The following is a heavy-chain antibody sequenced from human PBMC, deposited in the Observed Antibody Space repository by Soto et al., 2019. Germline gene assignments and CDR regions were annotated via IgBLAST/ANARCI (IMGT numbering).Heavy chain of an antibody. D-gene: IGHD1-7*01. CDR2: ISGSGGST. Sequence: GGSLRLSCAASGFTFSSYAMSWVRQAPGKGLEWVSAISGSGGSTYYADSVKGRFTISRDNSKNTLYLQMNSLRAEDTAVYYCAKDLKGITGTTRPPDVWGQGTTVTVSS. CDR1: GFTFSSYA. V-gene: IGHV3-23*01. J-gene: IGHJ6*02. CDR3: AKDLKGITGTTRPPDV.